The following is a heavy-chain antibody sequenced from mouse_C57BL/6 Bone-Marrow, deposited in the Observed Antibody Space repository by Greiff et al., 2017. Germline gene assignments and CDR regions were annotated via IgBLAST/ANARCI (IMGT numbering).Heavy chain of an antibody. CDR3: ASDDYAFAY. Sequence: QVQLKQPGAELVRPGTSVKLSCKASGYTFTSYWMHWVKQRPGQGLEWIGVIDPSDSYTNYNQKFKGKATLTVDTSSSTAYMQLSSLTSEDSAVYYCASDDYAFAYWGQGTTLTVSS. CDR1: GYTFTSYW. V-gene: IGHV1-59*01. CDR2: IDPSDSYT. D-gene: IGHD2-4*01. J-gene: IGHJ2*01.